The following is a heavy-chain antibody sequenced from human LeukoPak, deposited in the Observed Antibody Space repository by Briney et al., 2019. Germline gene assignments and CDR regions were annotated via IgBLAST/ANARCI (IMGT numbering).Heavy chain of an antibody. CDR1: GYTFTGYY. D-gene: IGHD2-21*02. J-gene: IGHJ4*02. CDR3: ARGPKNWVVTPHVFDY. CDR2: INPNSGGT. V-gene: IGHV1-2*02. Sequence: ASVKVSCKASGYTFTGYYMHWVRQAPGQGLEWMGWINPNSGGTNYAQKFQGRVTMTRDTSISTAYMELSRLRSDDTAVYYCARGPKNWVVTPHVFDYWGQGTLVTVSS.